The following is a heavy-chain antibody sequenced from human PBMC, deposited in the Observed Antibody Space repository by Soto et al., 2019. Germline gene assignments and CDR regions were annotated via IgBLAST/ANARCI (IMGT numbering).Heavy chain of an antibody. Sequence: GASVKVSCKASGGTFSSYTISWVRQAPGQGLEWMGGIIPMFGTANYAQKFQGRVTITADESTSTAYMELSSLRSEDTVVYYFARFRANYYDSRGYYYSTFDYWGQGTLVTVSS. V-gene: IGHV1-69*13. CDR1: GGTFSSYT. CDR2: IIPMFGTA. J-gene: IGHJ4*02. CDR3: ARFRANYYDSRGYYYSTFDY. D-gene: IGHD3-22*01.